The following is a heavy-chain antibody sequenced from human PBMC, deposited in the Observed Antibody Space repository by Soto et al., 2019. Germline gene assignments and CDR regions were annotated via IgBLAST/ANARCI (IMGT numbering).Heavy chain of an antibody. CDR1: GGTFSSYA. D-gene: IGHD1-7*01. Sequence: GASVKVSCKASGGTFSSYAISWVRQAPGQGLEWMGGIIPIFGTANYAQKFQGRVTITADESTSTAYMELSSLRSEDTAVYYCARCGNWNYASDYWCNGTLVTVS. CDR3: ARCGNWNYASDY. V-gene: IGHV1-69*13. CDR2: IIPIFGTA. J-gene: IGHJ4*01.